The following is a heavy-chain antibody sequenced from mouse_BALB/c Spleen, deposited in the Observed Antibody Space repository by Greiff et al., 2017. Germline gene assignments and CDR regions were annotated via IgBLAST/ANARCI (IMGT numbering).Heavy chain of an antibody. J-gene: IGHJ3*01. V-gene: IGHV1S127*01. CDR1: GYTFTSYW. CDR2: IDPSDSYT. Sequence: VQLQQPGAELVKPGASVKMSCKASGYTFTSYWMHWVKQRPGQGLEWIGVIDPSDSYTSYNQKFKGKATLTVDTSSSTAYMQLSSLTSEDSAVYYCTGQLGLSWFAYWGQGTLVTVSA. CDR3: TGQLGLSWFAY. D-gene: IGHD3-3*01.